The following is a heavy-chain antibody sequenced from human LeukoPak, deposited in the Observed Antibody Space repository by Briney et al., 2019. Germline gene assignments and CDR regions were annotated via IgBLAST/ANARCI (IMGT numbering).Heavy chain of an antibody. CDR2: LHYSGST. Sequence: SETLSLTCTVSGGSISSYYWSWIRQPAGKGLEWIGSLHYSGSTYYNPSLKGRVTMSVDTSKNHFSLRLSSVTAADAAVYHCARGSVDCSSTSCNTIYYYSGMDVWGQGTTVTVSS. CDR1: GGSISSYY. D-gene: IGHD2-2*01. CDR3: ARGSVDCSSTSCNTIYYYSGMDV. V-gene: IGHV4-59*04. J-gene: IGHJ6*02.